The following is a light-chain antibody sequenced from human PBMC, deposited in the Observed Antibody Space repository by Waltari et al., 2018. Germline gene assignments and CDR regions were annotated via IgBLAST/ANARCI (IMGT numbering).Light chain of an antibody. CDR3: QTWGSGILV. J-gene: IGLJ3*02. Sequence: QVVLTQSPSASASLGASVKLTCPLSSWDSSYTLAWYQQQPEKVPRYRMRVNSDGSLSKGDGIPDRFSGSTSGAERYLTVSSLQSDDEADYYCQTWGSGILVFGGGTKLTVL. V-gene: IGLV4-69*01. CDR1: SWDSSYT. CDR2: VNSDGSL.